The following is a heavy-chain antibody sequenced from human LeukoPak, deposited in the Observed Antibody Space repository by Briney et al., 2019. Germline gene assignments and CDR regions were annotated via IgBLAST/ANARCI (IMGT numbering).Heavy chain of an antibody. CDR3: ARDGTRTGTTEEPFDP. CDR1: GFTFSSYA. V-gene: IGHV3-30-3*01. J-gene: IGHJ5*02. D-gene: IGHD1-1*01. Sequence: GGSLRLSCAASGFTFSSYAMHWVRQAPGKGLEWVAVISYDGSNKYYADSVKGRFTISRDNSKNTLYLQMNSLRAEDTAVYYCARDGTRTGTTEEPFDPWGQGTLVTASS. CDR2: ISYDGSNK.